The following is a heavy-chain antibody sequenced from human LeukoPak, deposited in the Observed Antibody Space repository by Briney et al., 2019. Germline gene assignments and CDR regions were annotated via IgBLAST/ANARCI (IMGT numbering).Heavy chain of an antibody. D-gene: IGHD6-13*01. V-gene: IGHV3-23*01. CDR1: GFTLSSYA. CDR2: ISGSGGST. Sequence: GGSLRLSCAASGFTLSSYAMSWVRQAPGKGLEWVSAISGSGGSTYYADSVKGRFTISRDNSKNTLYLQMNSLRAEDTAVYYCAKCGSSWYYFDYWGQGTLVTVSS. CDR3: AKCGSSWYYFDY. J-gene: IGHJ4*02.